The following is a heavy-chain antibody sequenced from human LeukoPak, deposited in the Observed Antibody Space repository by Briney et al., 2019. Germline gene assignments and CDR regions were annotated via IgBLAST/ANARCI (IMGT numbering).Heavy chain of an antibody. Sequence: PGGSLRLSCTASGFTFGDYAMSWVRQAPGKRLEWVGFIRSKAYGGTTEYAASVKGRFTISRDDSKSIAYLQMNSLKTEDTAVYYCTRNVDFWSGYGFDYWGQGTLVTVSS. CDR1: GFTFGDYA. CDR3: TRNVDFWSGYGFDY. J-gene: IGHJ4*02. D-gene: IGHD3-3*01. CDR2: IRSKAYGGTT. V-gene: IGHV3-49*04.